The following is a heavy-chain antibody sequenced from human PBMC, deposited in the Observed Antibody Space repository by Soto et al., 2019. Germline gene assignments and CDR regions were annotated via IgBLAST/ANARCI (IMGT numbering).Heavy chain of an antibody. V-gene: IGHV3-15*04. D-gene: IGHD3-10*01. Sequence: EVQLVESGGGLVKPGGSLRLSCAASGFTFSNVWMTWVLQAPGKGLEWVGRIGGKTDAGTTDYAAPVKGRFTISRDDSNNTLSLQMNSLKTEDTAVYYCTTDYYGSGNYWYWGQWTLVTVSS. CDR2: IGGKTDAGTT. CDR3: TTDYYGSGNYWY. J-gene: IGHJ4*02. CDR1: GFTFSNVW.